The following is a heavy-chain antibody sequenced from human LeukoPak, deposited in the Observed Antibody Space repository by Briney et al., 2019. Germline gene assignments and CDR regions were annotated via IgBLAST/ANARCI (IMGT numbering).Heavy chain of an antibody. Sequence: ASVKVSCKASGYTFTSYYMHWVRQAPGQGLEWMGIINPSGGDTSYAQKFQGRLTMTRDTSTNTVYMELTSLRAEDTAVYFCVRGYSFGPYGMDVWGQGTTVTVSS. D-gene: IGHD2-15*01. CDR1: GYTFTSYY. CDR2: INPSGGDT. V-gene: IGHV1-46*01. J-gene: IGHJ6*02. CDR3: VRGYSFGPYGMDV.